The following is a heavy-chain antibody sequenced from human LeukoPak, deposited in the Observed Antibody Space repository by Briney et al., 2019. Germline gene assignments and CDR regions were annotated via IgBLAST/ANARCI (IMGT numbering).Heavy chain of an antibody. CDR1: GYTFTGYY. D-gene: IGHD4-11*01. Sequence: ASVKVSCKASGYTFTGYYMHWVRQAPGQGLEWMGWINPNSGGTNYAQKFQGRVTMTRDTSISTAYMELSRLRSDDTAVYYCARDRPVRAGPGAFDIWGQGTMVTVSS. CDR3: ARDRPVRAGPGAFDI. J-gene: IGHJ3*02. V-gene: IGHV1-2*02. CDR2: INPNSGGT.